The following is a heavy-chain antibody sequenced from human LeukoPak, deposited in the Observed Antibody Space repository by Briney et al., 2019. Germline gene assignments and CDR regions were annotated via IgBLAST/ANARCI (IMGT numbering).Heavy chain of an antibody. D-gene: IGHD2-15*01. Sequence: SETLSLTCAVYGGSFSGYYWSWIRQPPGKGLEWIGEINHSGSTNYNPSLKSRVTISVDTSKNQFSLKLSSVTAADTAVYYCARGHLDCSGGSCYFSYPTYYFGYWGQGTLVTVSS. CDR2: INHSGST. CDR3: ARGHLDCSGGSCYFSYPTYYFGY. V-gene: IGHV4-34*01. J-gene: IGHJ4*02. CDR1: GGSFSGYY.